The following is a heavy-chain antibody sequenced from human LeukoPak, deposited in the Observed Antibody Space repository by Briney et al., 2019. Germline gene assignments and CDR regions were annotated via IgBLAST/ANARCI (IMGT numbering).Heavy chain of an antibody. V-gene: IGHV4-4*07. CDR3: ARVTIFGVVRAPLDY. Sequence: SETLSLTCTVSGGSISSYYWSWIRQPAGKGLEWIGRIYTSGSTNYNPSLKSRVTMSVDTSKNQFSLKLSSVTAADTAVYYCARVTIFGVVRAPLDYWGQGTLVTVSS. CDR2: IYTSGST. J-gene: IGHJ4*02. CDR1: GGSISSYY. D-gene: IGHD3-3*01.